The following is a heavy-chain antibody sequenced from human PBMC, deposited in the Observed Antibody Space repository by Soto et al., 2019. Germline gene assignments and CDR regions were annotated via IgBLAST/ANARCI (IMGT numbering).Heavy chain of an antibody. Sequence: QVQLVQSGAEVKKPGASVKVSCKASGYTFTSYGISWVRQAHGQGLEWMGGISAYNGNTNYAQKLQGRVTMTTDTSTSTAYMELRSLRSDDTAVYYCARSGCSGVSCYSYYFDYWGQGTLVTVSS. CDR3: ARSGCSGVSCYSYYFDY. CDR1: GYTFTSYG. CDR2: ISAYNGNT. V-gene: IGHV1-18*01. J-gene: IGHJ4*02. D-gene: IGHD2-15*01.